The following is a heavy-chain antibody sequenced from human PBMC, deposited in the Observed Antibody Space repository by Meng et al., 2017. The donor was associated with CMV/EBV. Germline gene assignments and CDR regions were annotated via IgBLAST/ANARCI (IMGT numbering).Heavy chain of an antibody. J-gene: IGHJ6*02. CDR2: ISSSGGTI. V-gene: IGHV3-48*03. CDR1: GFTFSSYE. Sequence: GESLKISCAASGFTFSSYEMNWVRQAPGKGLEWVSDISSSGGTIYYADSVKGRFTISRDNAKNSLYLQMNSLRAEDTAVYYCARVWQPRGMDVWGQGTTVTVSS. CDR3: ARVWQPRGMDV. D-gene: IGHD6-13*01.